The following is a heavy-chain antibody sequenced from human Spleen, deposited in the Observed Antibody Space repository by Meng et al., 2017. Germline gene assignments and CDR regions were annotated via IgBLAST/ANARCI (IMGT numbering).Heavy chain of an antibody. Sequence: ASVKVSCKALGGIFSNYVIGWVRQATGQGLEWMGWMNPNSGNTGYAQKFQGRVTMTRNTSISTAYMELSSLRSEDTAVYYCSVATSGPDYWGQGTLVTVSS. CDR1: GGIFSNYV. CDR3: SVATSGPDY. D-gene: IGHD5-12*01. CDR2: MNPNSGNT. V-gene: IGHV1-8*01. J-gene: IGHJ4*02.